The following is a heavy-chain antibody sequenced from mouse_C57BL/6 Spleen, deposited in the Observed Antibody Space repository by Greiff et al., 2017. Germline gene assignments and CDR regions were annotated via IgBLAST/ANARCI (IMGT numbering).Heavy chain of an antibody. Sequence: QVQLQQPGAELVRPGSSVKLSCKASGYTFTSYWMHWVKQRPIQGLEWIGNIDPSDSETHYNQKFKDKATLTVDKSSSTAYMQLSSLTSEDSAVYYCARDHYGSRDAMDYWGQGTSVTVSS. CDR1: GYTFTSYW. D-gene: IGHD1-1*01. CDR2: IDPSDSET. J-gene: IGHJ4*01. V-gene: IGHV1-52*01. CDR3: ARDHYGSRDAMDY.